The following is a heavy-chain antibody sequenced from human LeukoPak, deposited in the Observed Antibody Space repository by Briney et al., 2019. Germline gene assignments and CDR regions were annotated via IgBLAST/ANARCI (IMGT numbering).Heavy chain of an antibody. D-gene: IGHD6-13*01. CDR3: AKDLEAAALYYYYYMDV. CDR1: GFTVSNYA. Sequence: PGGSLRLSCAASGFTVSNYAMSWVRQAPGKGLDWVSAISGSSGDSTYYADSVKGRFTISRDNSKDTLYLQMNSLRAEDTAVYYCAKDLEAAALYYYYYMDVWGKGTTVTVSS. CDR2: ISGSSGDST. V-gene: IGHV3-23*01. J-gene: IGHJ6*03.